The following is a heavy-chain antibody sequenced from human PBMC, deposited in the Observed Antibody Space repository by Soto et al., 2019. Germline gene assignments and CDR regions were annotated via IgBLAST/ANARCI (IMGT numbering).Heavy chain of an antibody. D-gene: IGHD6-13*01. CDR3: AIAAAGYYYGMDV. Sequence: SETLSLTCAVYGGSFSGYYWSWIRQPPGKGLEWIGEINHSGSTNYNPSLKSRVTISVDTSKNQFSLKLSSVTAADTAVYYCAIAAAGYYYGMDVWGQGTTVTVS. V-gene: IGHV4-34*01. J-gene: IGHJ6*02. CDR1: GGSFSGYY. CDR2: INHSGST.